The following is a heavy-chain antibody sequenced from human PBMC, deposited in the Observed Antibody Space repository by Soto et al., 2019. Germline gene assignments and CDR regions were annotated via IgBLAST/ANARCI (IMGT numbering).Heavy chain of an antibody. CDR2: ISSSSSTI. J-gene: IGHJ3*02. CDR1: GFTFSSYS. V-gene: IGHV3-48*01. D-gene: IGHD6-19*01. CDR3: ARDRYSSGWLDAFDI. Sequence: PGGSLRLSCAASGFTFSSYSMNWVRQAPGKGLEWVSYISSSSSTIYYADSVKGRFTISRHSSKNTVYLQMNSLRAEDTAVYYCARDRYSSGWLDAFDIWGQGTMVTVSS.